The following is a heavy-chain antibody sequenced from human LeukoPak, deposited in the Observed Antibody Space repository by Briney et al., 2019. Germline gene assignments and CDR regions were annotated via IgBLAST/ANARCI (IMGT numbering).Heavy chain of an antibody. CDR3: ARDLSGGYPNWFDP. J-gene: IGHJ5*02. V-gene: IGHV3-48*01. Sequence: GGSLRLSCATSGFTFSSYGMHWVRQAPGKGLEWVSYISSSSSTIYYADSVKGRFTISRDNAKNSLYLQMNSLRAEDTAEYYCARDLSGGYPNWFDPWGQGTLVTVSS. CDR2: ISSSSSTI. D-gene: IGHD5-12*01. CDR1: GFTFSSYG.